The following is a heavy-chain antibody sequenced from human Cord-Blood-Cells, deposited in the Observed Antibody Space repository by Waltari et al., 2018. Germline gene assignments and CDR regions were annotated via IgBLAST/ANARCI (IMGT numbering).Heavy chain of an antibody. CDR3: AAEYCSGGSCEYYFDY. J-gene: IGHJ4*02. Sequence: QVHLVPSAAEVKKPGASANVSCKVPGYTLTEFSMHSGRQALGKGLEWMGGFDPEDGETIYAQKFQGRVTMTEDTSTDTAYMELSSLRSEDTAVYYCAAEYCSGGSCEYYFDYWGQGTLVTVSS. CDR2: FDPEDGET. V-gene: IGHV1-24*01. CDR1: GYTLTEFS. D-gene: IGHD2-15*01.